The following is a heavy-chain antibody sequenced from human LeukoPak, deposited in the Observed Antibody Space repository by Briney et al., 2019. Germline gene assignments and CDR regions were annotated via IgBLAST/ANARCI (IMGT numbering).Heavy chain of an antibody. CDR1: GFTFNSYS. Sequence: PGGSLRLSCAASGFTFNSYSMNWFRQAPGKGLEWVSSISSSSRFIYYADSVKGRFTISRDNAKNSLYLQMNSLRAEDTAVYYCAKDSGYSGYAFDYWGQGTLVTVSS. CDR3: AKDSGYSGYAFDY. D-gene: IGHD5-12*01. V-gene: IGHV3-21*01. CDR2: ISSSSRFI. J-gene: IGHJ4*02.